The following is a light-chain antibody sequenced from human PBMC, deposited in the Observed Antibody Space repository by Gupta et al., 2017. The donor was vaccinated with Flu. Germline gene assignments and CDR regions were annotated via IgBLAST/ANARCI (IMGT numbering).Light chain of an antibody. CDR2: GNS. CDR1: RSNIGAGYA. CDR3: QSYDSSLSGSRV. J-gene: IGLJ3*02. Sequence: VTIPCTGSRSNIGAGYAVHWYQQLPGTAPRLLIYGNSIRPSGVPDRFSGSKSGTSASLAITGLQAEDEADYYCQSYDSSLSGSRVFGGGTKLTVL. V-gene: IGLV1-40*01.